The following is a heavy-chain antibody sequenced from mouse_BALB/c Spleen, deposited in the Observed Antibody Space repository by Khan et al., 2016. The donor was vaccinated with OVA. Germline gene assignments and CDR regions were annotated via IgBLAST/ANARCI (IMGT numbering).Heavy chain of an antibody. CDR2: IHYSGST. CDR3: ARSGTTVVAYWYFDV. D-gene: IGHD1-1*01. J-gene: IGHJ1*01. CDR1: GYSITSGYS. V-gene: IGHV3-1*02. Sequence: DVQLQESGPDLVKPSQSLSLTCTVTGYSITSGYSWHWIRQFPGNKLEWMGYIHYSGSTNYNPSLKSRISITRDTSKNQFFLQLNSVTTEDTATYYCARSGTTVVAYWYFDVWGAVTTVTVSS.